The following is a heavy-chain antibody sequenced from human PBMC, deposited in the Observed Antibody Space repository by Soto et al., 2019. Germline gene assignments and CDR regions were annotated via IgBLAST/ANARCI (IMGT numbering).Heavy chain of an antibody. CDR1: GYSFTTYW. CDR2: IYPGDSRT. Sequence: PGESLKISCKGSGYSFTTYWIAWVRQMPGKGLEWMGIIYPGDSRTTYSPSFQGQVTISADKSISTAYLQWSSLKASDTAMYYCARLQAAAGDNDLTFDYWGQGTLVTVSS. D-gene: IGHD6-13*01. V-gene: IGHV5-51*01. J-gene: IGHJ4*02. CDR3: ARLQAAAGDNDLTFDY.